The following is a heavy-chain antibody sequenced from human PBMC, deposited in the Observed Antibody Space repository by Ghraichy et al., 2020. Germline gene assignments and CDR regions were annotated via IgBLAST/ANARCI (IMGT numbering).Heavy chain of an antibody. V-gene: IGHV4-34*01. J-gene: IGHJ3*02. CDR1: GGSFSGYY. CDR2: INHSGST. CDR3: ASTAGYYYDSSGYYPLGAFDI. Sequence: SQTLSLTCTVYGGSFSGYYWSWIRQPPGKGLEWIGEINHSGSTNYNPSLKSRVTISVDTSKNQFSLKLSSVTAADTAVYYCASTAGYYYDSSGYYPLGAFDIWGQGTMVTVSS. D-gene: IGHD3-22*01.